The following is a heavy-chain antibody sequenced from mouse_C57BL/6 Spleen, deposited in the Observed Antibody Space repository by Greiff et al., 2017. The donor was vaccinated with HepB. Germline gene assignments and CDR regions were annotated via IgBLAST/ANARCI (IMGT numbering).Heavy chain of an antibody. CDR2: IYPGDGDT. Sequence: VQLQQSGPELVKPGASVKISCKASGYAFSSSWMNWVKQRPGKGLEWIGRIYPGDGDTNYNGKFKGKATLTADKSSSTAYMQLSSLTSEDSAVYFCARRVGSSRYWYFDVWGTGTTVTVSS. CDR3: ARRVGSSRYWYFDV. V-gene: IGHV1-82*01. J-gene: IGHJ1*03. D-gene: IGHD1-1*01. CDR1: GYAFSSSW.